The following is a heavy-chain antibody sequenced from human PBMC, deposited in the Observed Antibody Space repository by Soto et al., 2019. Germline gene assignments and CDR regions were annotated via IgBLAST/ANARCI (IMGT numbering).Heavy chain of an antibody. D-gene: IGHD3-10*01. CDR3: ARSANTYGSPFDY. CDR1: GFTVGNNY. J-gene: IGHJ4*02. V-gene: IGHV3-66*01. Sequence: EVHLVESGGGLVQPGGSLRLSCAASGFTVGNNYMSWVRQAPGKGLEWVSIIHRGGSTSYADSVKGRFTISRDSSKNILYLQINGLTADDTAVYYCARSANTYGSPFDYWGQGALVNVSS. CDR2: IHRGGST.